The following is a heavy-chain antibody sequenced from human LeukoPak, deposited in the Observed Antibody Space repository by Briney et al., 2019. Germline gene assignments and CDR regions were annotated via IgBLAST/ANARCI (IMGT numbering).Heavy chain of an antibody. Sequence: SETLSLTCTVSGGSISSNYWSWIRQPPGKGLEWIGYIYDSGSTNYNPALKSRVTISVDTSKNQFSLKLSSVTAADTAVYYCARSYSSGWIFDYWGQGTLVTVSS. CDR3: ARSYSSGWIFDY. CDR1: GGSISSNY. CDR2: IYDSGST. D-gene: IGHD6-19*01. J-gene: IGHJ4*02. V-gene: IGHV4-59*01.